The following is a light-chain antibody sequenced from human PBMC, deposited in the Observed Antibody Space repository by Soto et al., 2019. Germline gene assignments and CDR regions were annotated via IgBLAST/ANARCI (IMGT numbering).Light chain of an antibody. CDR3: PQYGSSLWT. J-gene: IGKJ1*01. CDR2: GAS. Sequence: EFVLTQSQGTLSLSPGERATLSCRASQSVSSSYLAWYQQKPGQAPRLLIYGASSRATGIPDRFSGSGSGTDFTLTISRLEPEDFAVYYCPQYGSSLWTFGQGGKVDIK. CDR1: QSVSSSY. V-gene: IGKV3-20*01.